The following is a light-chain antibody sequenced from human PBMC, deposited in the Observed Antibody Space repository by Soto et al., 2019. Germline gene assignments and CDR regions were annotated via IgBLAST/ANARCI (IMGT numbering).Light chain of an antibody. CDR2: FVS. J-gene: IGKJ1*01. V-gene: IGKV2-28*01. CDR3: MQALQTRT. Sequence: DIVMTQSPLSLPVTPGEPASISCRSSQSLLHSNGYNYVDWYLQKPGQSPQLLIYFVSNRASGVPDRFSGSGSGTDFTLKISRVEPEDVGVYYCMQALQTRTFGQGTKVDIK. CDR1: QSLLHSNGYNY.